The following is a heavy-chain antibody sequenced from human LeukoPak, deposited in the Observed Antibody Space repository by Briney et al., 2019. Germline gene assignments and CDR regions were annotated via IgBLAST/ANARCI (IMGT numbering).Heavy chain of an antibody. CDR2: MNPNSGNT. Sequence: ASVKVSCKASGGTFSSYAISWVRQAPGQGLEWMGWMNPNSGNTGYAQKFQGRVTMTRNTSISTAYMELSSLRSEDTAVYYCARTGRITIFGVVISGPTYYMDVWGKGTTVTVSS. CDR3: ARTGRITIFGVVISGPTYYMDV. D-gene: IGHD3-3*01. CDR1: GGTFSSYA. J-gene: IGHJ6*03. V-gene: IGHV1-8*02.